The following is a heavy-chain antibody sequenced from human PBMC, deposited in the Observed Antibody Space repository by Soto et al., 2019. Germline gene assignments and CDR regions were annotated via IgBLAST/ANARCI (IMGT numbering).Heavy chain of an antibody. CDR2: ISAYNGNT. CDR1: GYTFTSYG. V-gene: IGHV1-18*01. CDR3: ARDLFHYYDSSGYYPFDS. J-gene: IGHJ4*02. D-gene: IGHD3-22*01. Sequence: QVQLVQSGAEVKKPGASVKVSCKASGYTFTSYGISWVRQAPGQGLEWMGWISAYNGNTNYAQKLQGRVTMTTDTSTSTAYMELRSLRSDDTAVYYCARDLFHYYDSSGYYPFDSWGQGTLVTVSS.